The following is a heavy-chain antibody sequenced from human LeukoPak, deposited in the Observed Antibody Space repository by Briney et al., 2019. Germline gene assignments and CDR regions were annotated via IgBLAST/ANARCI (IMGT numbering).Heavy chain of an antibody. V-gene: IGHV1-2*02. CDR1: GYTFTGYY. CDR3: ARGPRITLIRGGQWYYYMDV. Sequence: ASVKVSCKASGYTFTGYYMHWVRQAPGQGLEWMGWINPNSGGTNYAQKFQGRVTMTRDTSISTAYMELSRLRSDDTAVYYCARGPRITLIRGGQWYYYMDVWGKGTTVTISS. J-gene: IGHJ6*03. D-gene: IGHD3-10*01. CDR2: INPNSGGT.